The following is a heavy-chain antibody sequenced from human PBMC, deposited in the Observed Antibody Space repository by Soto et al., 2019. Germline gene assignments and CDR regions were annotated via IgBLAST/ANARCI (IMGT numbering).Heavy chain of an antibody. J-gene: IGHJ6*02. D-gene: IGHD3-3*01. Sequence: SETLSLTCTVSGASVYSGSYYWSWIRQPPGKGLEWIGYIYYSETTTYNPSLKSRVTISLDTSKNQFSLKLGSVTAADTAVYYCARGRLAIFGVVTEPHYYYYGMDVWGQGTTVTVSS. CDR2: IYYSETT. V-gene: IGHV4-61*01. CDR1: GASVYSGSYY. CDR3: ARGRLAIFGVVTEPHYYYYGMDV.